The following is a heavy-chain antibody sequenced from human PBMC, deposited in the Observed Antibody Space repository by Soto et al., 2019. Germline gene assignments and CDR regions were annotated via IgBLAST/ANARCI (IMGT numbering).Heavy chain of an antibody. CDR2: IYYSGST. J-gene: IGHJ4*02. CDR1: GGSISSSSYY. D-gene: IGHD6-13*01. Sequence: QLQLQESGPGLVKPSETLSLTCTVSGGSISSSSYYWGWIRQPPGKGLEWIGSIYYSGSTYYNPSLKSRVTISVDTSKNQFSLKLSSVTAADTAVYYCARQALYSSSWLWGQGTLVTVSS. CDR3: ARQALYSSSWL. V-gene: IGHV4-39*01.